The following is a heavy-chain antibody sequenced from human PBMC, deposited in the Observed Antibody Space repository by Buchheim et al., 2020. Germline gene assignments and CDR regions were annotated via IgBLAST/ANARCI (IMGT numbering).Heavy chain of an antibody. J-gene: IGHJ4*02. CDR2: IYYSGST. D-gene: IGHD4-11*01. Sequence: QVQLQESGPGLVKPSETLSLTCTVSGGSISSYYWSWIRQPPGKGLEWIGYIYYSGSTNYNPSLKSRVTISVDTSKNQFSLKLSSVTAADTAVYYCAREGSSTGLDYWGQGTL. V-gene: IGHV4-59*01. CDR3: AREGSSTGLDY. CDR1: GGSISSYY.